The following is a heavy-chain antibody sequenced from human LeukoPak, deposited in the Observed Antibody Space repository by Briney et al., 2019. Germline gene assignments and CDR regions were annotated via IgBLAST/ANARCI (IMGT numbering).Heavy chain of an antibody. CDR2: FYNSGRT. CDR3: ARGDLKSDWFDP. J-gene: IGHJ5*02. D-gene: IGHD3-3*01. V-gene: IGHV4-61*02. Sequence: SQTLSLTRTVSGGSISSDLYYWNWIRQPAGKGLEWIGRFYNSGRTNFNPSLKSRVTISADTSKNQFSLKLRSVTAADTAVYYCARGDLKSDWFDPWGQGTLVIVS. CDR1: GGSISSDLYY.